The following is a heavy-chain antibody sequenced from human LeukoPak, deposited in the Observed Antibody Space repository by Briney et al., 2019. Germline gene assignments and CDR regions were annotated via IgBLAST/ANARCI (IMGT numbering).Heavy chain of an antibody. V-gene: IGHV3-21*01. D-gene: IGHD6-13*01. CDR1: GFTFSSYS. CDR3: ARRPLRGYDYDY. CDR2: ISSSSSYI. Sequence: GGSLRLSCAASGFTFSSYSMNWVRQARGGGLECVSSISSSSSYIYYADSVKGRFTISRDNAKNSLYLQMNSLRDEDTAVYYCARRPLRGYDYDYWGQGNRVTVTA. J-gene: IGHJ4*02.